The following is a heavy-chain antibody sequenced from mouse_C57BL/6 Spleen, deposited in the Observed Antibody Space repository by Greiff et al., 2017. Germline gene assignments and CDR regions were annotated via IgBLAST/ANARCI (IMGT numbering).Heavy chain of an antibody. D-gene: IGHD1-1*01. CDR3: ARSTVVVRMDY. V-gene: IGHV7-3*01. Sequence: EVQLQESGGGLVQPGGSLSLSCAASGFTFTDYYMSWVRQPPGKALDWLGFIRNKANGYTTEYSASVKGRFTISRDNSQSILYLQMNALRAVDSATYYCARSTVVVRMDYWGQGTSVTVSS. CDR2: IRNKANGYTT. J-gene: IGHJ4*01. CDR1: GFTFTDYY.